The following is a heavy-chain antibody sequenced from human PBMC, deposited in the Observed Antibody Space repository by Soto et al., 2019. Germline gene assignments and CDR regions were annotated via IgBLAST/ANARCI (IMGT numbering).Heavy chain of an antibody. CDR1: GGSISSGDYY. CDR3: ASGAYSASSSYFNY. D-gene: IGHD6-6*01. J-gene: IGHJ4*02. Sequence: QVQLQESGPGLVKPSQTLSLTCTVSGGSISSGDYYWSWICQLPGKGLEWLGYIYYRGTTYSSPSLQSRVTSSAATSKNQVSLKLNSVTAADTAVYVCASGAYSASSSYFNYWGQGTLVTVSS. CDR2: IYYRGTT. V-gene: IGHV4-30-4*01.